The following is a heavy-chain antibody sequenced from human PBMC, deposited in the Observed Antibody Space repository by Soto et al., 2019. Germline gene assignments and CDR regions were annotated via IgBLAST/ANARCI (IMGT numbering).Heavy chain of an antibody. V-gene: IGHV3-53*01. CDR2: IYGGGTT. D-gene: IGHD3-16*01. J-gene: IGHJ4*02. CDR1: GFTVRSYY. CDR3: TRGSLYDLGRKFDN. Sequence: GGSLRLSCAAFGFTVRSYYMSWVRQAPGKGLEWVSAIYGGGTTYYADSVKGRFTISSDNSKNTLYLQINSLRVEDTAVYYCTRGSLYDLGRKFDNWGQGTQVTVSS.